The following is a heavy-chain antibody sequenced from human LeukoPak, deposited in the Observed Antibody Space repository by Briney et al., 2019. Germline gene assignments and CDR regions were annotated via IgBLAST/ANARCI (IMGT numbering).Heavy chain of an antibody. Sequence: GGSLRLSCAASGFTFSSYGMHWVRQAPGKGLEWVAVISYDGSNKYYADSVKGRFTISRDNSKNTLYLQMNSLRAEDTAVYYCAKALSSMGYSYGSWGQGTLVTVSS. V-gene: IGHV3-30*18. J-gene: IGHJ4*02. CDR3: AKALSSMGYSYGS. CDR2: ISYDGSNK. D-gene: IGHD5-18*01. CDR1: GFTFSSYG.